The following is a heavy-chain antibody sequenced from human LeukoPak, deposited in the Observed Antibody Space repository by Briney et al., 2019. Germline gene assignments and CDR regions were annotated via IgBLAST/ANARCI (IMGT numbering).Heavy chain of an antibody. CDR2: IYWNDDK. V-gene: IGHV2-5*01. CDR3: AHSLWYNWNDSGAFDI. Sequence: KKSGPTLVNPTQTLTLTCTFSGFSLSTSGVGVGWIRQPQGKALEWLALIYWNDDKRYSPSLKSRLTITKDTSKNQVVLTMTNMDPVDTATYYCAHSLWYNWNDSGAFDIWGQGTMVTVSS. CDR1: GFSLSTSGVG. D-gene: IGHD1-20*01. J-gene: IGHJ3*02.